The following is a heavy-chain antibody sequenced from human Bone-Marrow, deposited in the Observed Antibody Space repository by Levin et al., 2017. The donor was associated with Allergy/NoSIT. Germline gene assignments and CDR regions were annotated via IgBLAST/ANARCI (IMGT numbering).Heavy chain of an antibody. CDR3: ARGAGDRNLYYYYYMDV. J-gene: IGHJ6*03. CDR1: GYTFTNYG. V-gene: IGHV1-18*01. Sequence: GGSLRLSCKASGYTFTNYGIIWVRQVPGEGPEWMGWISVYSGNTNYAHKFQGRVTMTTDTSTSTAYMELRNLRSDDTAVYYCARGAGDRNLYYYYYMDVWGRGTAVTVSS. D-gene: IGHD1-14*01. CDR2: ISVYSGNT.